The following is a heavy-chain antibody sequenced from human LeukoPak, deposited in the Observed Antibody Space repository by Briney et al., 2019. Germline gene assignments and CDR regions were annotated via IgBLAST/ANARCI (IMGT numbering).Heavy chain of an antibody. CDR2: IFHTGST. CDR1: GGSLSNHY. Sequence: SETLSLTCTVPGGSLSNHYWNWIRHPAGTGLEYIGRIFHTGSTNYNPSLKSRVTMSVDTSSNQFSLNLTSVPAADTAVYYCARGPLGGESFDIWGQGTMVTVSS. V-gene: IGHV4-4*07. D-gene: IGHD3-16*01. CDR3: ARGPLGGESFDI. J-gene: IGHJ3*02.